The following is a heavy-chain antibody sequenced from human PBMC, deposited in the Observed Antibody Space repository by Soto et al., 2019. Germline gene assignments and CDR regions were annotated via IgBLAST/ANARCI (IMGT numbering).Heavy chain of an antibody. CDR2: IYYSGST. CDR1: GGSVSSGSYY. CDR3: ARDNGRYSSWYRDYYYGMDV. Sequence: SETLSLTCTVSGGSVSSGSYYWSWIRQPPGKGLEWIGYIYYSGSTNYNPSLKSRVTISVDTSKNQFSLKLSSVTAADTAVYYCARDNGRYSSWYRDYYYGMDVWGQGTTVTVSS. D-gene: IGHD6-13*01. V-gene: IGHV4-61*01. J-gene: IGHJ6*02.